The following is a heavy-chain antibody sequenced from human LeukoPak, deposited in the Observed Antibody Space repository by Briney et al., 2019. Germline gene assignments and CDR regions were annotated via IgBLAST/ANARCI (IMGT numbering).Heavy chain of an antibody. CDR2: IYTSGST. V-gene: IGHV4-4*07. CDR1: GGSISSYY. J-gene: IGHJ3*02. D-gene: IGHD6-6*01. Sequence: SETLSLTCTVSGGSISSYYWSWIRQPAGKGLEWIGRIYTSGSTNYNPSHKSRVTMSVDTSKNQFSLKLSSVTAADTAVYYCARELAHSSSSFLPPHAFDIWGQGTMVTVSS. CDR3: ARELAHSSSSFLPPHAFDI.